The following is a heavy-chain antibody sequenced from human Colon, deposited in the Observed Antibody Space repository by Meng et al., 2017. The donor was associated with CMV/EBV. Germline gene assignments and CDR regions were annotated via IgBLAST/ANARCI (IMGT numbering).Heavy chain of an antibody. CDR1: GFTFSNYE. CDR2: IKQDGSEK. V-gene: IGHV3-7*01. Sequence: GGSLKISCAASGFTFSNYEMNWVRQAPGKGLEWVANIKQDGSEKYYVDSVKGRFTISRDNAKNSLFLQMNSLRAEDTAMYYCARNARGSGYWGQGTLVTVSS. D-gene: IGHD3-10*01. CDR3: ARNARGSGY. J-gene: IGHJ4*02.